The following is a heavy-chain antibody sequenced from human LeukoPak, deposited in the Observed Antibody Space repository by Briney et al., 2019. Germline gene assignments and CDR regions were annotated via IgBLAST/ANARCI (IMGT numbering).Heavy chain of an antibody. V-gene: IGHV1-8*02. D-gene: IGHD2-21*02. J-gene: IGHJ6*03. CDR2: MNPNSGNT. CDR3: ARDLRYCGGDCYSVAYYYYYMDV. Sequence: ASVKVSCKASGYTFTSYDINWVRQATGQGLEWMGWMNPNSGNTGYAQKFQGRVTMTRNTSISTAYMELSSLRSEDTAVYYCARDLRYCGGDCYSVAYYYYYMDVWGKGTTVTISS. CDR1: GYTFTSYD.